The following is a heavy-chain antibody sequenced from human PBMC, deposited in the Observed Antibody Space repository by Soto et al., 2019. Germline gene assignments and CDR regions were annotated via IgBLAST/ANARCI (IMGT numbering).Heavy chain of an antibody. J-gene: IGHJ4*02. CDR2: IYYSGST. D-gene: IGHD6-13*01. V-gene: IGHV4-59*01. CDR1: GGSISSYY. CDR3: AGSSWYGGGGLADPDY. Sequence: QVQLQEWGPGLVKPSETLSLTCTVSGGSISSYYWSWIRQPPGKGLEWIGYIYYSGSTNYNPSLNSRVTISVDTSKNQFSLKLSSVTAADTAVYYCAGSSWYGGGGLADPDYWGQGTLVTVSS.